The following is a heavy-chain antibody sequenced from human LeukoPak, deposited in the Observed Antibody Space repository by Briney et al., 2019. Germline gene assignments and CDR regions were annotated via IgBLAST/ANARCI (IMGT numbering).Heavy chain of an antibody. J-gene: IGHJ5*02. CDR1: GYTLSELS. CDR3: ARAEWRSEWLVRKVNWFDP. CDR2: FDPEDGET. Sequence: ASVKVSCKVSGYTLSELSMHWVRQAPGKGLEWMGGFDPEDGETIYAQKFQGRVTMTADTSTDTAYMEVSSLRSEDTAVYYCARAEWRSEWLVRKVNWFDPWGQGTLVTVSS. D-gene: IGHD6-19*01. V-gene: IGHV1-24*01.